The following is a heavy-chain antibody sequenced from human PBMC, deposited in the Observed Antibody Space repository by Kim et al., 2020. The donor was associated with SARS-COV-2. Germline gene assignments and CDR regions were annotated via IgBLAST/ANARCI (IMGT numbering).Heavy chain of an antibody. D-gene: IGHD1-26*01. CDR3: ARGGLEWELNGLGYYFDY. V-gene: IGHV3-48*03. CDR1: GFTFSSYE. Sequence: GGSLRLSCAASGFTFSSYEMNWVRQAPGKGLEWDSYISSSGSTIYYADSVKCRFTISRDNAKNSLYLQMNSLRAEYTAVYYCARGGLEWELNGLGYYFDYWHQKTLVTVSS. CDR2: ISSSGSTI. J-gene: IGHJ4*02.